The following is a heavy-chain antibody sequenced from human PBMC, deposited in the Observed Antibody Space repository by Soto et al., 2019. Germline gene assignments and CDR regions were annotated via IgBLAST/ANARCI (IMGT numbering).Heavy chain of an antibody. J-gene: IGHJ6*02. V-gene: IGHV3-74*01. D-gene: IGHD6-6*01. CDR2: INSDGSST. CDR3: AREYSSSAGHYYYGMDV. Sequence: PGGSLRLSCAASGFTFSSYWMHWVRQAPGKGLVWVSRINSDGSSTSYADSVKGRFTISRDNAKNTLYLQMNSLRAEDTAVYYCAREYSSSAGHYYYGMDVWGQGTTVNVSS. CDR1: GFTFSSYW.